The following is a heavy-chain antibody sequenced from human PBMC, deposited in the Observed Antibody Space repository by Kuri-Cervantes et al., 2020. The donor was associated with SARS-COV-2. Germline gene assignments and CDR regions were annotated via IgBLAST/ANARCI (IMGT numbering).Heavy chain of an antibody. CDR1: GASITHHY. J-gene: IGHJ4*01. V-gene: IGHV4-59*11. CDR2: VHNSGST. Sequence: GSLRLSCTASGASITHHYWSWMRQPPGKGLEWIGYVHNSGSTSFSPSLRSRVTMSIDTSMSQFSLKLYSVTAADTAIYYCAGASFGLVGACDYWGHGTLVTVSS. D-gene: IGHD3/OR15-3a*01. CDR3: AGASFGLVGACDY.